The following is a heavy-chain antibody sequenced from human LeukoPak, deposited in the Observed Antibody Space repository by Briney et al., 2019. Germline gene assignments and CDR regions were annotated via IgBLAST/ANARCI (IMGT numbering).Heavy chain of an antibody. CDR1: GFTFSSYA. Sequence: PGGSLRLSCAASGFTFSSYAMSWVRQAPGKGLEWVSVISGSGTGTYYVGPVKGRFTISRDNSKNTLYLQMSSLRAEDTAVYYCAKGGNRWFDAFDIWGQGTMVTVSS. J-gene: IGHJ3*02. CDR2: ISGSGTGT. D-gene: IGHD3-10*01. CDR3: AKGGNRWFDAFDI. V-gene: IGHV3-23*01.